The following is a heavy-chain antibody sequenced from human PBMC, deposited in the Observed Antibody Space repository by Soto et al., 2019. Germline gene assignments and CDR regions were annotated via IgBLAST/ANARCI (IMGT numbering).Heavy chain of an antibody. CDR2: IDPTDSYT. J-gene: IGHJ4*02. V-gene: IGHV5-10-1*01. CDR1: GYSFTTYW. Sequence: RGAALKISCQASGYSFTTYWISWVRQMPGKGLECMGRIDPTDSYTDYGPSFEGHVTMSVDRSINTAYLEWNSLRAEDTAVYYCARTNSSGFYFDYWGQGTLVTVSS. CDR3: ARTNSSGFYFDY. D-gene: IGHD6-19*01.